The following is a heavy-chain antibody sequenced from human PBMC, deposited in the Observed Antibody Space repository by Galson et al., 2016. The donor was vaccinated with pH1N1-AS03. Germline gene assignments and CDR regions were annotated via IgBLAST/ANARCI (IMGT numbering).Heavy chain of an antibody. D-gene: IGHD2-15*01. J-gene: IGHJ5*02. CDR1: GYTFPNFG. Sequence: SVKVSCKASGYTFPNFGMSWVRQAPGQGLEWMGWISPYNGNTQYAQRLEGRVTMTTDTSTNTAYLELRSLTYDDTAVYYCARAAPFDPSGHGTLVIVSS. V-gene: IGHV1-18*04. CDR2: ISPYNGNT. CDR3: ARAAPFDP.